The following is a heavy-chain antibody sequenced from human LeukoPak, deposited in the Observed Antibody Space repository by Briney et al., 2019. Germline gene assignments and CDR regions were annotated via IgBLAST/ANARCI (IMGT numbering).Heavy chain of an antibody. D-gene: IGHD3-10*01. CDR2: IYTSGST. Sequence: SETLSLTCTVSTGSISTYYWGWIRQPAGKGLEWIGRIYTSGSTNYNPSLKSRVTMSVDTSKNQFSLKLSSVTAADTAVYYCARAPYYGSGSYSFDYWGQGTLVTVSS. V-gene: IGHV4-4*07. CDR3: ARAPYYGSGSYSFDY. CDR1: TGSISTYY. J-gene: IGHJ4*02.